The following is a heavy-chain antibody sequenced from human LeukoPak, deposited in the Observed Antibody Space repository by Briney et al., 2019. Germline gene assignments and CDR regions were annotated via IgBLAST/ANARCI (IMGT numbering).Heavy chain of an antibody. Sequence: PGRSLTLSCPASGFTFTTYATNWVRHPPGEWRRWVSCSTGDSAYIYYADSVKGRFTISRDNDKNSLYMQMNSLRAEDEAVYYGARYRAWCSTSYIDFWGQGTLVTVSS. CDR3: ARYRAWCSTSYIDF. CDR1: GFTFTTYA. V-gene: IGHV3-21*01. J-gene: IGHJ4*02. CDR2: STGDSAYI. D-gene: IGHD2-2*01.